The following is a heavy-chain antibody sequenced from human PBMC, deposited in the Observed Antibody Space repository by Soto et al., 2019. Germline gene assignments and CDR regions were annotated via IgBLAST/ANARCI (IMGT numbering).Heavy chain of an antibody. D-gene: IGHD2-21*02. CDR3: ARQRTTVVTQAYFDH. CDR1: GESISSSSYY. Sequence: SETLSLSCIVSGESISSSSYYWGWIRQPPGKGLEWIGSIYYSGRTYYNPSFKSRVTISIDTSKNQFSLKLSSVTATDTAVYYCARQRTTVVTQAYFDHWGQGALVTVSS. V-gene: IGHV4-39*01. CDR2: IYYSGRT. J-gene: IGHJ4*02.